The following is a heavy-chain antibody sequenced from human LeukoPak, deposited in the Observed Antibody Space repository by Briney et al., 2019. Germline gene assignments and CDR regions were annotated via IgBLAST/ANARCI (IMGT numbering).Heavy chain of an antibody. V-gene: IGHV4-59*01. Sequence: SETLSLTCTVSGGSISSYYWSWIRQPPGKGLEWIGYIYYSGSTNYNPSLMSRVTISVDASKNQFSLKLSSVTAADTAVYYCARDRGTAVDYWGQGTLVTVSS. CDR3: ARDRGTAVDY. D-gene: IGHD6-13*01. J-gene: IGHJ4*02. CDR1: GGSISSYY. CDR2: IYYSGST.